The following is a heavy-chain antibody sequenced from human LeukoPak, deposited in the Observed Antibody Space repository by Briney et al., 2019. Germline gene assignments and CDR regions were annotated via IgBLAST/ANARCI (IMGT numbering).Heavy chain of an antibody. V-gene: IGHV4-4*07. Sequence: SETLSLTCTLSGGSLSNDYWSWIRPTAGKEVECIWRIYTIVSTNYNPSLKSRVTISLDQSKMQFSLNLNSVPAADTAVYYCARGGTYGSGRNQHTTLDYWGQGTLVTVSS. J-gene: IGHJ4*02. CDR3: ARGGTYGSGRNQHTTLDY. CDR2: IYTIVST. CDR1: GGSLSNDY. D-gene: IGHD3-10*01.